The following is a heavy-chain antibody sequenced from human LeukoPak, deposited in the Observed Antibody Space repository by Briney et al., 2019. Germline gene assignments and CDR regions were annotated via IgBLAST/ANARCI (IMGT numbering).Heavy chain of an antibody. CDR1: GYTFTGYY. CDR3: ARDSGGSYYMWGEFDY. J-gene: IGHJ4*02. Sequence: GASVKVSCKASGYTFTGYYMHWVRQAPGQGLEWMGWINPNSGGTNYAQKFQGRVTMTRDTSISTAYMELSRLRSDDTAVYYCARDSGGSYYMWGEFDYWGQGTLVTVSS. V-gene: IGHV1-2*02. CDR2: INPNSGGT. D-gene: IGHD1-26*01.